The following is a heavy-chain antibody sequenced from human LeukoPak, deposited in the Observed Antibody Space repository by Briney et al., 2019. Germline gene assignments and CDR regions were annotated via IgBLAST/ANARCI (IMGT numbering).Heavy chain of an antibody. J-gene: IGHJ5*02. CDR3: ARMAPYGWFDP. D-gene: IGHD4-17*01. CDR2: IYTSGST. CDR1: GGSISSGSYY. V-gene: IGHV4-61*02. Sequence: PSQTLSLTCTVSGGSISSGSYYWSWIRQPAGKGLEWIGRIYTSGSTNYNPSLKSRVTISVDTSKNQFSLKLSSVTAADTAVYYCARMAPYGWFDPWGQGTLVTVSS.